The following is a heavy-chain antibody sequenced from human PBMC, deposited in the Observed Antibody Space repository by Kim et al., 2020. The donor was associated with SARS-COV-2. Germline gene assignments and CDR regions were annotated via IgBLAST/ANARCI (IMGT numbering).Heavy chain of an antibody. CDR2: RT. CDR3: AKWDGYGDY. Sequence: RTYYIDSVKGRFTVSRDNSKNTVYLQMNSLRAEDTAVYFCAKWDGYGDYWGQGTLVTVSS. J-gene: IGHJ4*02. V-gene: IGHV3-23*05. D-gene: IGHD1-1*01.